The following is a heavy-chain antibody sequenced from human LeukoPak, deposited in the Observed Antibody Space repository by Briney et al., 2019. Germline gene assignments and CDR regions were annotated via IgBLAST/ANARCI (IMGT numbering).Heavy chain of an antibody. V-gene: IGHV3-30*04. D-gene: IGHD3-3*01. CDR2: ISSHGSET. CDR3: VCPFASSSFLDNWFDH. CDR1: NFAFEYYA. Sequence: GGSLRLSCAASNFAFEYYAMHWVRQSPARGLAWVAVISSHGSETFYADSVKGRFTISRDNSKSTLFLQMNNLRPEDTAVYYCVCPFASSSFLDNWFDHWGQGTLVTVSS. J-gene: IGHJ5*02.